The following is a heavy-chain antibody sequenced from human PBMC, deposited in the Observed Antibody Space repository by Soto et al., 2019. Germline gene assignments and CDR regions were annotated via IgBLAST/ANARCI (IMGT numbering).Heavy chain of an antibody. CDR2: ISGSDGTT. D-gene: IGHD6-19*01. V-gene: IGHV3-23*01. CDR1: GFSFLSYG. J-gene: IGHJ5*02. CDR3: ARDSSAWYRFDP. Sequence: PGGSLRLSCAASGFSFLSYGVTWVRQAPGQGLEWVSYISGSDGTTYYADSVKGRFTISRDNSKDTLFLQMNSLRAEDTAVYFCARDSSAWYRFDPWGQGTLVTVSS.